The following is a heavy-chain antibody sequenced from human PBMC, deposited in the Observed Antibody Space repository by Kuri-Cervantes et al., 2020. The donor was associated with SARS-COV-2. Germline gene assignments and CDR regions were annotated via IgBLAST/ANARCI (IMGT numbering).Heavy chain of an antibody. CDR3: TTPILPSWYFDL. V-gene: IGHV3-15*01. CDR1: GFTFSNAW. J-gene: IGHJ2*01. Sequence: GESLKISCAASGFTFSNAWMSWVRQAPGKGLEWVGRIKSKTDGGTTDYAAPVKGRFTISRDDSKNTLYLQMNSLKTEDTAVYYCTTPILPSWYFDLWGRGTLVTVSS. CDR2: IKSKTDGGTT.